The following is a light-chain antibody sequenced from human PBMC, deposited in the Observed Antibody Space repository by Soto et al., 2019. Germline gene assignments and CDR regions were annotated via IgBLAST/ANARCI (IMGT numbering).Light chain of an antibody. Sequence: EIVMTQSPATLSVSPGERATLSCRASQSVSSNLAWYQQKPGQSPRLLIYGASARATGIPDRFSGGGSGAEYTLTISSLQSEDFAVYYCQQYDKWPRTFGQGTKVDI. CDR3: QQYDKWPRT. J-gene: IGKJ1*01. CDR2: GAS. CDR1: QSVSSN. V-gene: IGKV3-15*01.